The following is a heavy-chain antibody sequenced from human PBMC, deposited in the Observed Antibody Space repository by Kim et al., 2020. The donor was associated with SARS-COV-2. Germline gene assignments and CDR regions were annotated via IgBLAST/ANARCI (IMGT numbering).Heavy chain of an antibody. D-gene: IGHD4-17*01. V-gene: IGHV5-51*01. J-gene: IGHJ4*02. CDR2: IYPGDSDT. CDR1: GYSFTSYW. CDR3: ARHDAPSYGDYGPADY. Sequence: GESLKISCKGSGYSFTSYWIGWVRQMPGKGLEWMGIIYPGDSDTRYSPSFQGQVTISADKSISTAYLQWSSLKASDTAMYYCARHDAPSYGDYGPADYWGQGTLVTVSS.